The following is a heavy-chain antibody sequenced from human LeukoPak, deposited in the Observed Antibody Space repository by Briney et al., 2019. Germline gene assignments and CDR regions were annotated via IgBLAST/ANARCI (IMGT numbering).Heavy chain of an antibody. CDR2: IYYSGST. D-gene: IGHD5-18*01. Sequence: SETLSLTCTVSGGSISSSSYYWGWIRQPPGKGLEWIGSIYYSGSTYYNPSLKSRVTISVDMSKNQFSLKLSSVTAADTAVYYCARVVRGGSYSYGYIDYYYYYYMDVWGKGTTVTVSS. J-gene: IGHJ6*03. V-gene: IGHV4-39*01. CDR3: ARVVRGGSYSYGYIDYYYYYYMDV. CDR1: GGSISSSSYY.